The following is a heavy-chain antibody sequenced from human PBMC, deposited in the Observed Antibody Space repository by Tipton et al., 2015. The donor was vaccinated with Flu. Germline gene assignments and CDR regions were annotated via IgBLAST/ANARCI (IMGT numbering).Heavy chain of an antibody. Sequence: TLSLTCAVYGGSFSGYYWSWIRQPPGKGLEWIGEINHSGSTNYNPSLKSRVTISVDTSKNQFSLKLSSVTAADTAVYYCARLLRLGELSFFDAFDIWGQGTMVTVSS. D-gene: IGHD3-16*02. CDR2: INHSGST. J-gene: IGHJ3*02. CDR3: ARLLRLGELSFFDAFDI. V-gene: IGHV4-34*01. CDR1: GGSFSGYY.